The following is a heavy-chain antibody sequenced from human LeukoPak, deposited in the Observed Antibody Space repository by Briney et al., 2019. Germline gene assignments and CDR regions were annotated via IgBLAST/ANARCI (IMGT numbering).Heavy chain of an antibody. V-gene: IGHV4-59*08. CDR1: GGSINSYY. D-gene: IGHD3-9*01. CDR2: IYDSGST. Sequence: SETLSLTCTVSGGSINSYYWSWIRQPPGKGLEWIGYIYDSGSTNYNPSLKSRVTISVDTSKNQFSLKLSSVTAADTAVYYCARVSDILTGSYDYWGQGTLVTVSS. CDR3: ARVSDILTGSYDY. J-gene: IGHJ4*02.